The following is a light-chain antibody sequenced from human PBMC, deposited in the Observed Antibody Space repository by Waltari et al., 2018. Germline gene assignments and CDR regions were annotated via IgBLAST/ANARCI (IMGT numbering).Light chain of an antibody. J-gene: IGLJ7*01. Sequence: HSVLPQPPSVSAPPGRRVTISCPGATSIIGNNFVSCYRQFPGTAPKLLIYEIREQPAGIPGRFSGSKSGTSATLDITGLQAGDEADYYCGTWDSSLSGAVFGGGTHLTVL. V-gene: IGLV1-51*02. CDR3: GTWDSSLSGAV. CDR2: EIR. CDR1: TSIIGNNF.